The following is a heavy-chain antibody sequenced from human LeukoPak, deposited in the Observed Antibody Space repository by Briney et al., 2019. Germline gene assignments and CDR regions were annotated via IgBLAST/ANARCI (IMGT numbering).Heavy chain of an antibody. J-gene: IGHJ4*02. Sequence: PSETLSLTCAVYGGSFSGYYWSWIRQPPGKGLEWIGEINHSGSTNYNPSLKSRVTISVDTSKNQFSLKLSSVTAADTAVYYCARMPTVTTSPPDFDYWGQGTLVTVSS. CDR3: ARMPTVTTSPPDFDY. CDR1: GGSFSGYY. CDR2: INHSGST. V-gene: IGHV4-34*01. D-gene: IGHD4-11*01.